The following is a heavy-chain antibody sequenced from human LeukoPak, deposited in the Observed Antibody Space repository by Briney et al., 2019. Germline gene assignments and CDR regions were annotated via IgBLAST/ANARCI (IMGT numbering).Heavy chain of an antibody. D-gene: IGHD5-18*01. CDR2: IYYSGST. J-gene: IGHJ4*02. V-gene: IGHV4-59*01. Sequence: PSETLSLTCTVSGGSISSYYWSWIRQPPGKGLEWIGYIYYSGSTNYNPSLKSRVTISVDTSKNQFSLKLSSVTAADTAVYYCARVPSSGSRYGPRFGYWGQGTLVTVSS. CDR1: GGSISSYY. CDR3: ARVPSSGSRYGPRFGY.